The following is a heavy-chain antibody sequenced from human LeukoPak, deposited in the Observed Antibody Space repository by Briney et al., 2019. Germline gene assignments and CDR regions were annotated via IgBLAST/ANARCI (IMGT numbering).Heavy chain of an antibody. CDR3: ARSYCSSTSCYEVYYFDY. D-gene: IGHD2-2*01. J-gene: IGHJ4*02. CDR1: GYSISSGYY. CDR2: IYHSGRT. V-gene: IGHV4-38-2*02. Sequence: MTSETLSLTCTVSGYSISSGYYWGWIRQPPGKGLEWIGSIYHSGRTYYNPSLKSRVTILVDTSKNQFSLKLSSVTAADTAVYYCARSYCSSTSCYEVYYFDYWGQGTLVTVSS.